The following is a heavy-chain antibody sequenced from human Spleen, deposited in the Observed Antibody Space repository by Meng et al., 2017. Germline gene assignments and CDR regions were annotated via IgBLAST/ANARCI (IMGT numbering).Heavy chain of an antibody. CDR2: ISSSGSTI. CDR3: AREGDYYDSSGYWTDAFAI. CDR1: GFTFSSYE. D-gene: IGHD3-22*01. V-gene: IGHV3-48*03. Sequence: GGSLRLSCAASGFTFSSYEMNWVRQAPGKGLEWVSYISSSGSTIYYADSVKGRFTISRDNAKNSLYLQMNSLRAEDTAVYYCAREGDYYDSSGYWTDAFAIWGQGKRVNVSS. J-gene: IGHJ3*02.